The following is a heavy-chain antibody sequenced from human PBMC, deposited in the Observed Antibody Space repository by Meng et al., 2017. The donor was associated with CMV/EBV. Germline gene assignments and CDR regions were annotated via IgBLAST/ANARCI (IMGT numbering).Heavy chain of an antibody. V-gene: IGHV4-31*03. CDR1: DSSINVIGNY. Sequence: CLLPDSSINVIGNYWTWLRRYPGQDLEWLGFISYSGDTYYNPSLKSRLIISLDLSQNHFSLNLSSVTAADAALYYCARGPGGYYFDYWGQGTLVTVSS. D-gene: IGHD3-16*01. CDR2: ISYSGDT. CDR3: ARGPGGYYFDY. J-gene: IGHJ4*02.